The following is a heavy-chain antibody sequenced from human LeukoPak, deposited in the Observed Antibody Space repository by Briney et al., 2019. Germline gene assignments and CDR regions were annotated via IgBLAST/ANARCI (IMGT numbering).Heavy chain of an antibody. Sequence: PGGSLRPSCAASGFTFSSSAMSWVRQAPGKGLEWGSAISGSSGSTYYADSVKGRFTISRDNAKDTVFLQMNSLRPEDTAVYYCARGERKFQLLSTNYFDPWGQGTLVTVSS. CDR1: GFTFSSSA. D-gene: IGHD2-21*01. CDR3: ARGERKFQLLSTNYFDP. CDR2: ISGSSGST. V-gene: IGHV3-23*01. J-gene: IGHJ4*02.